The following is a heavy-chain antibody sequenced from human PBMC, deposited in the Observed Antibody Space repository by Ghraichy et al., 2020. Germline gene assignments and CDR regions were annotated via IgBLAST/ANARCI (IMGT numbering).Heavy chain of an antibody. Sequence: GGPLRLSCEASSFIIFKNYGMHWVRQAPGKGLEWLAAVSYDGTRTYYANSVKGRLTVSRDNSKNPLFLQMNSLRPEDTAVYYCATDRLTTSFYFYGMDVWGPGTTVTVSS. J-gene: IGHJ6*02. CDR1: SFIIFKNYG. CDR2: VSYDGTRT. CDR3: ATDRLTTSFYFYGMDV. V-gene: IGHV3-30*03. D-gene: IGHD4/OR15-4a*01.